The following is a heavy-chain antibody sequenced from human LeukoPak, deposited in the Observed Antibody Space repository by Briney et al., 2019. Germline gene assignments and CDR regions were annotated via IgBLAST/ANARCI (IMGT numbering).Heavy chain of an antibody. CDR1: GYTFTSYY. Sequence: GASVKVSCKASGYTFTSYYMHWVRQAPGQGLEWMRIINPSGGSTSYAQKFQGRVTMTRDTSTSTVYMELSSLRSEDTAVYYCARDPGDYGDYYYYYMDVWGKGTTVTVSS. CDR2: INPSGGST. V-gene: IGHV1-46*01. CDR3: ARDPGDYGDYYYYYMDV. D-gene: IGHD4-17*01. J-gene: IGHJ6*03.